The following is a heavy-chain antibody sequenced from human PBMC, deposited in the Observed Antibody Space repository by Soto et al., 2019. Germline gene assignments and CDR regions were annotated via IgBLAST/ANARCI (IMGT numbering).Heavy chain of an antibody. CDR1: GGSISSGDYY. D-gene: IGHD3-22*01. CDR3: ARDKSLTTDFDY. CDR2: IHYSGTT. Sequence: SETLSLTCTVSGGSISSGDYYWSWIRQPPGKGLEWIGYIHYSGTTYYNPSLKSRVTISVDTSKNQFSLKLSSVTAADTAVYFCARDKSLTTDFDYWGQGTLVTVSS. J-gene: IGHJ4*02. V-gene: IGHV4-30-4*01.